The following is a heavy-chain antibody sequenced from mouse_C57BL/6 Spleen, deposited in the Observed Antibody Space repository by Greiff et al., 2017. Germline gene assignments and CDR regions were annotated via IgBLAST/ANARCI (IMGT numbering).Heavy chain of an antibody. V-gene: IGHV1-80*01. D-gene: IGHD2-4*01. CDR3: ARRGDYDYWYFDV. CDR1: GYAFSSYW. Sequence: VQLQQSGAELVKPGASVKISCKASGYAFSSYWMNWVKQRPGKGLEWIGQIYPGDGDTNYNGKFKGKATLTADKSSSTAYMQLSSLTSEDSAVYCCARRGDYDYWYFDVWGTGTTVTVSS. J-gene: IGHJ1*03. CDR2: IYPGDGDT.